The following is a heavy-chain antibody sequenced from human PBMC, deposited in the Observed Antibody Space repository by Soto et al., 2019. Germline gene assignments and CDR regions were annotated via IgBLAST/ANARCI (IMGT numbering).Heavy chain of an antibody. CDR2: IKQDGSEK. Sequence: EVQLVESGGGLVQPGGSLRLSCAASGFTFSSYWMSWVRQAPGKGLEWVANIKQDGSEKYYVDSVKGRFTISRDNAKNSRYLQMNSLRAEDTAVYYCARETYSAYSSSWYVYWGQGTLVTVSS. J-gene: IGHJ4*02. V-gene: IGHV3-7*05. CDR3: ARETYSAYSSSWYVY. D-gene: IGHD6-13*01. CDR1: GFTFSSYW.